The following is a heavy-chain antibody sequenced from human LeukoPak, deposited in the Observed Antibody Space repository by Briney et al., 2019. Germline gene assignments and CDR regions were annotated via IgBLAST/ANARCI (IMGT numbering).Heavy chain of an antibody. Sequence: GGSLRLSCAASGFTFTTYSMTWVRQAPGKGLEWVSYISSSSTIYYPDSVKGRFTISRDNAKNSLYLQMNSRRDEDTAVYYCARDHYSRNDYWGQGTLVTVSS. CDR2: ISSSSTI. D-gene: IGHD6-13*01. CDR1: GFTFTTYS. CDR3: ARDHYSRNDY. V-gene: IGHV3-48*02. J-gene: IGHJ4*02.